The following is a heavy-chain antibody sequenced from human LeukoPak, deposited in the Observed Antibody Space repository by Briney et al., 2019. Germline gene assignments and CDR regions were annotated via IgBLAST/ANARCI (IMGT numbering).Heavy chain of an antibody. D-gene: IGHD2-2*02. Sequence: GGSLRLSCAASGFTFSTYAMHWVRQAPGEGLEWVAVISYDGSNKYYADSVKGRFTISRDNSKNTLYLQMNSLRAEDTAVYYCARGPSKGIPRYWGQGTLVTVSS. CDR2: ISYDGSNK. CDR1: GFTFSTYA. CDR3: ARGPSKGIPRY. J-gene: IGHJ4*02. V-gene: IGHV3-30-3*01.